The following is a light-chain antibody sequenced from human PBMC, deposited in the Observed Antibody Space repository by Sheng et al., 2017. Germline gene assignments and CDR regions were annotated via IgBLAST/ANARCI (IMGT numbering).Light chain of an antibody. CDR2: KDS. CDR1: ALPKQY. V-gene: IGLV3-25*03. Sequence: SYELTQPPSVSVSPGQTARITCSGDALPKQYAYWYHQKPGQAPVLVIYKDSERPSGIPERFSGSSSGTTVTLTIRPVQAEDEADYYCQSTDSSGSYWVFGGGTKLTVL. J-gene: IGLJ3*02. CDR3: QSTDSSGSYWV.